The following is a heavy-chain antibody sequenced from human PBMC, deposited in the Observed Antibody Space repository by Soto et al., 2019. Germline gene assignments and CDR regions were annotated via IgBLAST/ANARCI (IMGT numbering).Heavy chain of an antibody. CDR1: GGTFNWYA. V-gene: IGHV1-69*12. D-gene: IGHD5-12*01. J-gene: IGHJ4*02. Sequence: QVQLVQSGAEVKKPGSSVKVSCKASGGTFNWYAISWVRQAPGQGLEWMGGIIPIFGPPNYAQKFQDRLTIAADEATSTAYMELSSLRSEETAVYYCARGERDMATMKRYFDDWGQGTLVTVSS. CDR3: ARGERDMATMKRYFDD. CDR2: IIPIFGPP.